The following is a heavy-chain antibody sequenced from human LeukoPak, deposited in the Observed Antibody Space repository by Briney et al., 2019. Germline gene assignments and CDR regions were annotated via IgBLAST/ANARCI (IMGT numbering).Heavy chain of an antibody. Sequence: ASVKVSCKVSGYTLTELSMHWVRQAPGKGLEWMGGFDPEDGETIYAQKFQGRVTMTEDTSTDTAYMELSSLRSEDTAVYYCATQHHRQWYYYYMDVWGKGTTVTVSS. V-gene: IGHV1-24*01. CDR2: FDPEDGET. CDR1: GYTLTELS. D-gene: IGHD6-19*01. J-gene: IGHJ6*03. CDR3: ATQHHRQWYYYYMDV.